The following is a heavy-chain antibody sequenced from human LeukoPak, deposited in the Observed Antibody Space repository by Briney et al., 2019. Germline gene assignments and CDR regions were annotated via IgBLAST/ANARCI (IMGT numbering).Heavy chain of an antibody. D-gene: IGHD3-16*01. CDR3: AKYVQEAFDYVDY. CDR2: ISGGGGTGST. J-gene: IGHJ4*02. CDR1: GFTFSSYA. V-gene: IGHV3-23*01. Sequence: GGSLRLSCAASGFTFSSYAMSWVRQAPGKGLEWVSAISGGGGTGSTHYADSVKGRFTISRDKSKNTMYLQMNSLRADDTAVYYCAKYVQEAFDYVDYWGQGTLVTVSS.